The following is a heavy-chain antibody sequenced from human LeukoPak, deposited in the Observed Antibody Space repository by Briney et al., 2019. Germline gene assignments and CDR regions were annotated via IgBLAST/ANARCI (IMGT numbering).Heavy chain of an antibody. V-gene: IGHV4-4*07. CDR2: IYTSGST. D-gene: IGHD1-1*01. J-gene: IGHJ4*02. CDR3: ARDATGNREFDY. Sequence: PSETLSLTCSVSGGSISGYYWSWIRQPAGKSLEWIGRIYTSGSTNYNPSLKSRVTMSVDTSKNQFSLNLRSVTAADTAVYYCARDATGNREFDYWGQGTLVTVSS. CDR1: GGSISGYY.